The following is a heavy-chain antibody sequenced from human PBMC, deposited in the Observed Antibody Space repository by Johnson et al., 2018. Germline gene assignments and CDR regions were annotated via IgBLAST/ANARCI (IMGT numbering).Heavy chain of an antibody. J-gene: IGHJ1*01. CDR2: ISYDGSNK. D-gene: IGHD6-6*01. V-gene: IGHV3-30*18. CDR1: GFTFSSYG. Sequence: VQLVETGGGVVQPGRSLRLSCAASGFTFSSYGMHWVRQAPGKGLEWVAVISYDGSNKYYADSVKGRFTISRDNSKNTLYLQMNSLRAGDTAVYYWAKDSIPASSSAAAEDQHWGQGTLVTVSS. CDR3: AKDSIPASSSAAAEDQH.